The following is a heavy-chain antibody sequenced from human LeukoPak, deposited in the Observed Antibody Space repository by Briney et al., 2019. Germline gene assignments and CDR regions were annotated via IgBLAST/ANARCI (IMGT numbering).Heavy chain of an antibody. J-gene: IGHJ4*02. CDR1: GFTFSDRY. D-gene: IGHD1-26*01. CDR3: AREGYSGSYYDS. V-gene: IGHV3-72*01. CDR2: SRNKANNYTP. Sequence: GGSLRLSCSVSGFTFSDRYIEWVRQAPGEVLEWVGRSRNKANNYTPEYAAAVRGRFTISRDDSKNSLYLQMNSLKTEDTAVYYCAREGYSGSYYDSWGQGTQVTVSS.